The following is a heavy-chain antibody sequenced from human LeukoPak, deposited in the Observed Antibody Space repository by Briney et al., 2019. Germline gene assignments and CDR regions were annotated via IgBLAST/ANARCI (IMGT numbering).Heavy chain of an antibody. CDR2: IYYTGGT. Sequence: SETLSLTCTVSGDSITSGSYYWAWICQHPGEGLEWIGYIYYTGGTHYNPSLKSRLTISVDTSENHFSLKLSSVTAADTAIDFCARAPGAFDIWGQGTMVTVSS. J-gene: IGHJ3*02. V-gene: IGHV4-31*03. CDR1: GDSITSGSYY. CDR3: ARAPGAFDI.